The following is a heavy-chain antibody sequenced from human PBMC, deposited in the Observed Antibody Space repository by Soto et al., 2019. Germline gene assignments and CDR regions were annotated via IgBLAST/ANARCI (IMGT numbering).Heavy chain of an antibody. Sequence: GGSLRLSCAASQFTLSRYSMNWVRQAPGKGLEWISYISNGASTKYYADSVKARFTISRDNAKSSLYLQMSSLRAEDTAVYYCARGSGLGLNPLDYWGQGTLVTVSS. CDR2: ISNGASTK. CDR3: ARGSGLGLNPLDY. CDR1: QFTLSRYS. V-gene: IGHV3-48*04. J-gene: IGHJ4*02.